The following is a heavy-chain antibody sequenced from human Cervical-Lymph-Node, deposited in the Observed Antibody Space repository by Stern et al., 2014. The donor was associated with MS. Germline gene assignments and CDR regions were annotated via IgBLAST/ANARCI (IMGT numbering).Heavy chain of an antibody. J-gene: IGHJ3*02. CDR3: ATIPPHIEGAAFEI. Sequence: VQLVESGPGLVKPSQTLSLTCTVSGVSVSSGGYYWTWIRQGPGTGLEGVGYMPHSGTTFYNPSLKGRVSISRDTSENQFSLNLRSVIAADTAVYYCATIPPHIEGAAFEIWGQGTMVTVSS. V-gene: IGHV4-31*03. D-gene: IGHD1-26*01. CDR1: GVSVSSGGYY. CDR2: MPHSGTT.